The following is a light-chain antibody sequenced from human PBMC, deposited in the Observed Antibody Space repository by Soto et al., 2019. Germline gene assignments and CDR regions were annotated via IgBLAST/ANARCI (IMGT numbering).Light chain of an antibody. V-gene: IGKV1-33*01. CDR1: QDISNY. CDR3: QQYDNLPHT. CDR2: DAS. Sequence: DIQMTQSPPSLSASVGDRVTITCQASQDISNYLNWYQQKPGKAPRLLIYDASNLETGVPSRFSGSGSGTDFTFTISSLQPEDIATYYCQQYDNLPHTFGQGTKVDIK. J-gene: IGKJ2*01.